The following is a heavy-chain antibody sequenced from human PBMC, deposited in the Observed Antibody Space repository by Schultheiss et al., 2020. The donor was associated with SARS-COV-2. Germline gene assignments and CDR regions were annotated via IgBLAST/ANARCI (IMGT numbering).Heavy chain of an antibody. Sequence: GGSLRLSCAASGFTFSSYEMNWVRQAPGKGLEWVSYISSSGSTIYYADSVKARFTISRDNAKNSLYLQMNSLRAEDTAVYYCARDLGYSYGYGEDYWGQGTLVTVSS. CDR3: ARDLGYSYGYGEDY. CDR2: ISSSGSTI. CDR1: GFTFSSYE. V-gene: IGHV3-48*03. D-gene: IGHD5-18*01. J-gene: IGHJ4*02.